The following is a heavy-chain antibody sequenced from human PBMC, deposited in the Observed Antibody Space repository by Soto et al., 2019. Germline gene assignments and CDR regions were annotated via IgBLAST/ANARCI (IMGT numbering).Heavy chain of an antibody. V-gene: IGHV1-18*01. D-gene: IGHD5-12*01. Sequence: ASVKVSCKASGYTFTSYGISWVRQAPGQGLEWMGWISAYNGNTNYAQKLQGRVTMTTDTSTSTAYMELRSPRSDDTAVYYCARGIPVDIVDQEFKAVAGEYYFDYWGQGTLVTVSS. CDR1: GYTFTSYG. CDR2: ISAYNGNT. CDR3: ARGIPVDIVDQEFKAVAGEYYFDY. J-gene: IGHJ4*02.